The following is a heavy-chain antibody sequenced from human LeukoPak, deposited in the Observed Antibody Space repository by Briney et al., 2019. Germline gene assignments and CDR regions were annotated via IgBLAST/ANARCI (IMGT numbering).Heavy chain of an antibody. CDR1: GFTFSSYW. J-gene: IGHJ4*02. Sequence: GGSLRLPCAASGFTFSSYWMHWVRQVPGKGLVWVSRINNDGSTTRYADSVKGRFTISRDNAKNTVYLQMNSLRAEDTAVYYCVRGGVTGSGTYYVLNWGQGTLTTVSS. D-gene: IGHD3-10*01. CDR2: INNDGSTT. CDR3: VRGGVTGSGTYYVLN. V-gene: IGHV3-74*01.